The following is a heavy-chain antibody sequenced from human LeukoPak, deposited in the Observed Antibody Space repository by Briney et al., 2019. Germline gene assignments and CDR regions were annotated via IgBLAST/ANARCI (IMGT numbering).Heavy chain of an antibody. CDR2: IYYSGST. CDR1: GGSISSSSYY. Sequence: PSETLSLTCTVSGGSISSSSYYWGWIRQPPGKGLEWIGSIYYSGSTYYNPSLKSRVTISVDTSKNQFSLKLSSVTAADTAVYYCARHVLVPAASNWFDPWGQGTLVTVSS. V-gene: IGHV4-39*01. J-gene: IGHJ5*02. CDR3: ARHVLVPAASNWFDP. D-gene: IGHD2-2*01.